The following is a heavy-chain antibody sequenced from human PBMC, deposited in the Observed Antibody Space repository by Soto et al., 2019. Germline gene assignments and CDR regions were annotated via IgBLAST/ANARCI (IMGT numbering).Heavy chain of an antibody. J-gene: IGHJ4*02. D-gene: IGHD6-19*01. V-gene: IGHV3-48*02. CDR1: KFTFSNYN. CDR3: ARGDSSGWDFDY. Sequence: EVQLVESGGGLVQPGGSLRLSCAASKFTFSNYNMNWVRQAPGKGLEWVSYISSSESTIYYADSVKDRFVIYRDNAENSLYLQMNSLRDEDTAVYCCARGDSSGWDFDYWGQGTLVTVSS. CDR2: ISSSESTI.